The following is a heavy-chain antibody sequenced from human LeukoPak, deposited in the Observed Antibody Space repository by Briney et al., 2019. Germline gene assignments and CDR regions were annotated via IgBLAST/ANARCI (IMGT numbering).Heavy chain of an antibody. CDR2: IYYSGST. CDR3: ARVVPAPLYYFDY. J-gene: IGHJ4*02. CDR1: GGSISSSSYY. Sequence: KPSETLSLTCTVSGGSISSSSYYWGWIRQPPGKGLEWIGSIYYSGSTYYNPSLKSRVTISVDTSKNQFSLKLSSVTAADTAVYYCARVVPAPLYYFDYWGQGTLVTVSS. V-gene: IGHV4-39*07. D-gene: IGHD2-2*01.